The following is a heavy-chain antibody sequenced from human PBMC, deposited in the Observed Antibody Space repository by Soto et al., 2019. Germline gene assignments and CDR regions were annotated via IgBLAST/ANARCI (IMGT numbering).Heavy chain of an antibody. CDR3: ARHYSSGSRNWFDP. Sequence: SATLSLTCRVSGLYIKGSSYFLGREKQPPGKGLEWIGSIYYSGSTYYNPSLRSRVTISVDTSKNQFSLKLSSVTAADTAVFYCARHYSSGSRNWFDPWVQGTLVPVS. D-gene: IGHD6-19*01. CDR2: IYYSGST. J-gene: IGHJ5*02. V-gene: IGHV4-39*01. CDR1: GLYIKGSSYF.